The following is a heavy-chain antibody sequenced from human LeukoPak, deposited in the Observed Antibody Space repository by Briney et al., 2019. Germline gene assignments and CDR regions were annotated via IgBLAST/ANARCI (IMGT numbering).Heavy chain of an antibody. J-gene: IGHJ4*02. V-gene: IGHV4-61*02. Sequence: PSETLSLTCTVSGGSISGGSYYWRWIRQPAGKGLEWIGRIYTSGSTNYNPSLKSRVTMSVDTSKNQFSLKLSSVTAADTAVYYCARQIVGASRGGLDYWGQGTLVTVSS. CDR1: GGSISGGSYY. CDR3: ARQIVGASRGGLDY. D-gene: IGHD1-26*01. CDR2: IYTSGST.